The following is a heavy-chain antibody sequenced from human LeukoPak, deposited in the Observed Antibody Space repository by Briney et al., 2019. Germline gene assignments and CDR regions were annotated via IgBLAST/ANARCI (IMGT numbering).Heavy chain of an antibody. V-gene: IGHV3-21*01. CDR1: GFNFIDYT. J-gene: IGHJ4*02. Sequence: PGGSLRLSCAASGFNFIDYTMNWVRQAPGKGLEWVSSITSTGRYIFYADSLKGRFTISRDNAKKSLYLQMNSLRAEDTAVYYCARDPNWNYYFDYWGQGTLVTVSS. CDR3: ARDPNWNYYFDY. CDR2: ITSTGRYI. D-gene: IGHD1-7*01.